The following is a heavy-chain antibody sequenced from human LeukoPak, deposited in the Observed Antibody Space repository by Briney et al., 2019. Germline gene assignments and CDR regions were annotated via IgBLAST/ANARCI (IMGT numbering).Heavy chain of an antibody. Sequence: PSETLSLTCTVSGGSISDTSHSWGWIRQPPGEGLEWIGSIYYSGTTYYNPSLNSRVTISVGTSKNQFSLELSFVTAADTALYYCARHTYTYAKYYYYMDVWGKGTTVTVSS. CDR1: GGSISDTSHS. CDR2: IYYSGTT. D-gene: IGHD5-18*01. J-gene: IGHJ6*03. CDR3: ARHTYTYAKYYYYMDV. V-gene: IGHV4-39*01.